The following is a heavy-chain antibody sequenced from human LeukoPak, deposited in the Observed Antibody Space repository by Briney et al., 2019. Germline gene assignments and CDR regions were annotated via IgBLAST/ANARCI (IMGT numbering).Heavy chain of an antibody. V-gene: IGHV1-46*01. CDR3: ARDPYYYDSSGYYLEAPYWYFDL. CDR2: INPSGGST. Sequence: ASVKVSCKASGYTFTSYYMHWVRQAPGQVLEWMGIINPSGGSTSYAQKFQGRVTMTRDTSTSTVYMELSSLRSEDTAVYYCARDPYYYDSSGYYLEAPYWYFDLWGRGTLVTVSS. D-gene: IGHD3-22*01. J-gene: IGHJ2*01. CDR1: GYTFTSYY.